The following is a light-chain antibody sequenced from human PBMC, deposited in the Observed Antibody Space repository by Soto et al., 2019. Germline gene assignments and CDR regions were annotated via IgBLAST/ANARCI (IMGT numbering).Light chain of an antibody. CDR1: QSVSSSY. J-gene: IGKJ2*01. Sequence: EIVLTHSPGTLSLSPGERATLSFSSSQSVSSSYLAWYQQKPGQAPRLLIYGASSRATGIPDRFSGSGSGTDFTLTISRLEPEDFAVYYCQQYGSSPYTFGLGTKVDIK. V-gene: IGKV3-20*01. CDR2: GAS. CDR3: QQYGSSPYT.